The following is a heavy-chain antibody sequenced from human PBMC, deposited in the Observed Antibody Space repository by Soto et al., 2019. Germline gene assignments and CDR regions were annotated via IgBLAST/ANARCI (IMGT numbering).Heavy chain of an antibody. V-gene: IGHV1-18*01. CDR2: ISDYNGNT. CDR3: AGAYGDYVGDGDYYYGMDV. Sequence: QVQLVQSGAEVKKPGASVKVSCKASGYTFTSYGISWVRQAPGQGLEWMGWISDYNGNTNYAQKLQDRVTMTTDTATSTAYMELRSLRSDDTAVYYCAGAYGDYVGDGDYYYGMDVWGQGTTVTVSS. D-gene: IGHD4-17*01. J-gene: IGHJ6*02. CDR1: GYTFTSYG.